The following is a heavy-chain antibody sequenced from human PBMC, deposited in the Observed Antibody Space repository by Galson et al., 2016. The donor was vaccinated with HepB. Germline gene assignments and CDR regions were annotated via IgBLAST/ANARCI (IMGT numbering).Heavy chain of an antibody. D-gene: IGHD2-2*01. CDR2: MHPYSGNT. V-gene: IGHV1-8*01. J-gene: IGHJ6*02. CDR3: ARGGVLPAARGGYNFYGMGV. CDR1: GYTFTSYD. Sequence: SVKVSCKASGYTFTSYDINWVRQATGQGLEWMGWMHPYSGNTGYAQNFQGRVTLTRNTSISTAYMELRSLRSEDTAVYYCARGGVLPAARGGYNFYGMGVWGQGTTVTVSS.